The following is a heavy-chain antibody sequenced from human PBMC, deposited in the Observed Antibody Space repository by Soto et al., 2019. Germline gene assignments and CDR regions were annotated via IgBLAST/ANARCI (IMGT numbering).Heavy chain of an antibody. CDR2: ISWNSDNM. J-gene: IGHJ4*02. D-gene: IGHD6-19*01. CDR3: TKDRYSSGRNYFNY. Sequence: SLRLSCAASGFTFDEYAMHWVRQASGKGLEWVSGISWNSDNMDYVDSVKGRFTISRDNAKNSLYLHMNSLRAEDTALYYCTKDRYSSGRNYFNYWGQGTLVTVSS. V-gene: IGHV3-9*01. CDR1: GFTFDEYA.